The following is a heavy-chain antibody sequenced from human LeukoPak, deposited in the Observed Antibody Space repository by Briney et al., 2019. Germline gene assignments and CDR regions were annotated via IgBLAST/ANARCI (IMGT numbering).Heavy chain of an antibody. CDR2: IYYSGRT. Sequence: SETLSLTCTVSGDSITSSIYYWGWIRQPPGKGLEWIGSIYYSGRTYYNPSLKSRVTISVDTSKHQFSLKLSSVTAADTAFYYCARHGRTQQVVPLVFFDYWGQGTLAAVSS. CDR1: GDSITSSIYY. D-gene: IGHD6-13*01. V-gene: IGHV4-39*01. CDR3: ARHGRTQQVVPLVFFDY. J-gene: IGHJ4*02.